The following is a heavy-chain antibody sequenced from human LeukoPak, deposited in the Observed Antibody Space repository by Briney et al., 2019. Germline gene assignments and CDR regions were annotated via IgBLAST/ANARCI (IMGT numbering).Heavy chain of an antibody. V-gene: IGHV3-48*04. CDR1: GFSFSTYT. Sequence: GGSLRLSCVASGFSFSTYTMNWVRQTPGKGLEWISHISGSSSTNYYADSVKGRFTISRDNAKNSLYLQMTSLRVEDTAVYYCARDTAAAYASYIWGQGTMVTVSS. D-gene: IGHD4-17*01. CDR3: ARDTAAAYASYI. CDR2: ISGSSSTN. J-gene: IGHJ3*02.